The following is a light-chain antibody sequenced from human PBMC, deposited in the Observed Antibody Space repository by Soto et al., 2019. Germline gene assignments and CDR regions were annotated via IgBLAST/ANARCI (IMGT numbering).Light chain of an antibody. CDR2: AAS. CDR3: QQYNSYS. Sequence: IQLTQSPSSLSASLGDRVTITCRASQGISSYLAWYQQKPGKAPKLLIYAASTLQSGVPSRFSGSGSGTEFTLTISSLQPDDFATYYCQQYNSYSFGQGTKVDI. CDR1: QGISSY. J-gene: IGKJ1*01. V-gene: IGKV1-9*01.